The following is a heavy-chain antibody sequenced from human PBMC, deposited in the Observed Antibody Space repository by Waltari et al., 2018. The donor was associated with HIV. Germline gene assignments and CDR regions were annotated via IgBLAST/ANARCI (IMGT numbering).Heavy chain of an antibody. V-gene: IGHV4-38-2*02. J-gene: IGHJ4*02. Sequence: QVQLQESGPGLVTPSQTLSLPCAVPDYSISSGSYWGWIRQPPGQGLEWIGSIHHSGTTYYNPSLRSRVTKSVDTSKNLFSLKLTSVTAADTAIYYCAREIQTPGYSNGWYYFDYWGQGTLVTVSS. D-gene: IGHD6-19*01. CDR1: DYSISSGSY. CDR3: AREIQTPGYSNGWYYFDY. CDR2: IHHSGTT.